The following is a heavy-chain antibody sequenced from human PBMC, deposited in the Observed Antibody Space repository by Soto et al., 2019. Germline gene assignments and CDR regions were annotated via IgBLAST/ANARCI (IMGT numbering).Heavy chain of an antibody. Sequence: EVHLVQSGAEVKKPGESLVISCKGSGYSFTNDWISWVRQMPWKGLEWMGRIDPRDSNINNNQSFQGHVTMSADRSTNTAYLQWSSLKAADTGIYYCYRTGPVPGSGLGFYFGMDVWGQGTTVTVSS. CDR1: GYSFTNDW. V-gene: IGHV5-10-1*03. D-gene: IGHD3-10*01. CDR3: YRTGPVPGSGLGFYFGMDV. J-gene: IGHJ6*02. CDR2: IDPRDSNI.